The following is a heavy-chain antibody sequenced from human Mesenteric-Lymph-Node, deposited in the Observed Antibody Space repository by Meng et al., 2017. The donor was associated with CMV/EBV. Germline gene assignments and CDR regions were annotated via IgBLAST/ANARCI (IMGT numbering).Heavy chain of an antibody. J-gene: IGHJ3*02. CDR2: IYYSGST. Sequence: SETLSLTCTVSGGSISSYYWSWIRQSPGKGLEWIGYIYYSGSTNYNPSLKSRVTISVDTSKNQFSLKLSSVTAADTAVYYCARESEQLVHAFDIWGQGTMVTVSS. D-gene: IGHD6-6*01. CDR3: ARESEQLVHAFDI. V-gene: IGHV4-59*01. CDR1: GGSISSYY.